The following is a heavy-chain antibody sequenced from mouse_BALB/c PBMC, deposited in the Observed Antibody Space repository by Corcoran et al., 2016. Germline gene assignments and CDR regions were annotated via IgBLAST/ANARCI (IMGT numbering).Heavy chain of an antibody. CDR3: ARRFTTAFDY. CDR2: INTYTGEP. J-gene: IGHJ2*01. CDR1: GYTFTNYG. V-gene: IGHV9-1*02. Sequence: QIQLVQSGPELKKPGETVKISCKASGYTFTNYGMNWVKRAPGKGLKWMGWINTYTGEPTYADDFKGRFAFSLETSASTAYLQINNLKNEDMATYFCARRFTTAFDYWGHGTTLTVSS. D-gene: IGHD1-2*01.